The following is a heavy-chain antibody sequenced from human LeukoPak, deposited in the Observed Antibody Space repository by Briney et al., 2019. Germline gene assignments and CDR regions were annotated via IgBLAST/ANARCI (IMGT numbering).Heavy chain of an antibody. CDR1: GYTFTSYG. V-gene: IGHV1-18*01. D-gene: IGHD3-16*01. Sequence: GASVKVSCKASGYTFTSYGISWVRQAPGQGLEWMGWISAYNGNTNYAQKLQGRLTMTTDTSTSTAYMELRSVRSDDTAVYYCAREHYDYVWGSYTLNWFDPWGQGTLVTVSS. CDR2: ISAYNGNT. CDR3: AREHYDYVWGSYTLNWFDP. J-gene: IGHJ5*02.